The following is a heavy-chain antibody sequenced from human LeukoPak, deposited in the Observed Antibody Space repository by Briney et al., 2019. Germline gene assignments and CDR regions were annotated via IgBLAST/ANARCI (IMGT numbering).Heavy chain of an antibody. Sequence: GESLKISCKDSGYNFNTYWVAWVRQLPGKGLEWMGIIRPMNSDVRYSPSFQGQVTISADRSINTAYLQWSSLTASDTAMYYCASRPFETTVVPWDFYWGQGTQVTVSS. CDR3: ASRPFETTVVPWDFY. V-gene: IGHV5-51*01. CDR1: GYNFNTYW. D-gene: IGHD4-23*01. J-gene: IGHJ4*02. CDR2: IRPMNSDV.